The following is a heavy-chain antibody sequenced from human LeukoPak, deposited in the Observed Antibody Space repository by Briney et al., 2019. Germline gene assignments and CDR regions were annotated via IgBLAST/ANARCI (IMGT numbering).Heavy chain of an antibody. D-gene: IGHD2-8*01. Sequence: SETLSLTCTVSGGSISSYYWSWIRQPAGKGLEWIGRIYTSGSTNYNPSLKSRVTMSVDTSKNQFSLKLSSVTAADTAVYYRARNEVVYNYYYYMDVWGKGTTVTVSS. CDR2: IYTSGST. J-gene: IGHJ6*03. CDR1: GGSISSYY. V-gene: IGHV4-4*07. CDR3: ARNEVVYNYYYYMDV.